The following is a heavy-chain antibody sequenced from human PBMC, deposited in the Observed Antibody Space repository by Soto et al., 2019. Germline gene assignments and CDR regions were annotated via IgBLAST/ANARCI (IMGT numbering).Heavy chain of an antibody. D-gene: IGHD1-26*01. V-gene: IGHV3-23*01. CDR3: AKDRGWWELPTDDNXFDP. Sequence: PGGSLRLSCAASGFTFSSYAMSWVRQAPGKGLEWVSAISGSGGSTYYADSVKGRFTISRDNSKNTLYLQMNSLRAEDTAVYYCAKDRGWWELPTDDNXFDPWGQRTLVTVSS. CDR2: ISGSGGST. CDR1: GFTFSSYA. J-gene: IGHJ5*02.